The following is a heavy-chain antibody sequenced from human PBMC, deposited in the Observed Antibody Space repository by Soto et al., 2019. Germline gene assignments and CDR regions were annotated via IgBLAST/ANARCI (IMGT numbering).Heavy chain of an antibody. J-gene: IGHJ4*02. CDR1: GGSFSGNY. D-gene: IGHD3-16*01. V-gene: IGHV4-34*01. CDR3: GRGSVPSGGVFGY. CDR2: INGGGSS. Sequence: SETLSLTCAVYGGSFSGNYWTWIRQPPGKGLEWIAEINGGGSSNYNPSLRSRVTMSIDTAKNQFSLRLNSVTAADTAVYYCGRGSVPSGGVFGYGGEETQVTVSS.